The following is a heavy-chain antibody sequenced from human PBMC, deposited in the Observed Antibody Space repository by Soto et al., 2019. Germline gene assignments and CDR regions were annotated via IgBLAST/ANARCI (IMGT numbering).Heavy chain of an antibody. J-gene: IGHJ5*02. CDR2: INAGNGNT. V-gene: IGHV1-3*01. CDR1: GYTFTSYA. CDR3: AREVLGGWYNWFDP. Sequence: ASVKVSCKASGYTFTSYAMHWVRQAPGQRLEWMGWINAGNGNTKYSQKFQGRVTITRDTSASTAYMELRSLRSDDTAVYYCAREVLGGWYNWFDPWGQGTLVTVSS. D-gene: IGHD6-19*01.